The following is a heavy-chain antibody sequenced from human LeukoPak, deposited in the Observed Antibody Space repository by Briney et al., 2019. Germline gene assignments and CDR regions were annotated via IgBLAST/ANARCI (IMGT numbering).Heavy chain of an antibody. J-gene: IGHJ4*02. CDR3: AKDSGYGGNPSFDC. CDR2: ISWNSGSI. V-gene: IGHV3-9*01. CDR1: GFTFDDYA. D-gene: IGHD4-17*01. Sequence: GRSLRLSCAASGFTFDDYAMHWVRQAPGKGLEWVSGISWNSGSIGYADSVKGRFTISRDNAKNSLYLQMNSLRAEDTALYYCAKDSGYGGNPSFDCWGQGTLVTVSS.